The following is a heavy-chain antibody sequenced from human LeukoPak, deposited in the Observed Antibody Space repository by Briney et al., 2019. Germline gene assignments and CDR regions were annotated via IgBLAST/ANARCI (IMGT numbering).Heavy chain of an antibody. V-gene: IGHV4-59*08. D-gene: IGHD3-16*01. CDR2: IYYSGST. J-gene: IGHJ5*02. CDR3: ARHRPGERRFDP. Sequence: KPSETLSLTCTVSGGSISSYYWSWIRQPPGKGLEWIGNIYYSGSTNYNPSLKSRVTISVDTSKNQFSLKLSSVTAADTAVYYCARHRPGERRFDPWGQGTLVTVSS. CDR1: GGSISSYY.